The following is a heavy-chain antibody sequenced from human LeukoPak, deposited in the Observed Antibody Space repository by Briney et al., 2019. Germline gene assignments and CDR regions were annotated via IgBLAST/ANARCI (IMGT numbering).Heavy chain of an antibody. J-gene: IGHJ1*01. CDR1: GGTFSSYA. CDR2: IIPIFGTA. V-gene: IGHV1-69*05. D-gene: IGHD4-23*01. CDR3: ARELGGNGFQH. Sequence: SVKVPCEASGGTFSSYAISWVRQAPGQGLEWMGRIIPIFGTANYAQKFQGGVTITTDESTSTAYMELSSLRSEDTAVYYCARELGGNGFQHWGQGTLVTVSS.